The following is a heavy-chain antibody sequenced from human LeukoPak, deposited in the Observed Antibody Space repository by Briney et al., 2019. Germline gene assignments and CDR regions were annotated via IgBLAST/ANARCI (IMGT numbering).Heavy chain of an antibody. Sequence: GESLKISCKGSGYSFTSYWIGWMRQMPGKGLEWMGIIYPGDSDTRYSPSFQGQVTISADKSISTAYLQWSSLKASDTAVYYCARPEVDCRGGSCYSGLLYWGQGTLVTVSS. CDR3: ARPEVDCRGGSCYSGLLY. CDR1: GYSFTSYW. CDR2: IYPGDSDT. J-gene: IGHJ4*02. V-gene: IGHV5-51*01. D-gene: IGHD2-15*01.